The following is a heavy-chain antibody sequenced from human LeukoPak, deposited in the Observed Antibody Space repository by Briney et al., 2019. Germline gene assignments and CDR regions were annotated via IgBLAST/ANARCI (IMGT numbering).Heavy chain of an antibody. J-gene: IGHJ6*03. CDR1: GGSISSYY. CDR3: ARGRVSSSTWYSTYYYYFYMDV. Sequence: SETLSLTCTVSGGSISSYYWSWIRQPPGKGLEWSGYIYYSGSTNYNPSLKSRVTISVDPSKNQFSLKLSSVTAAATAVYFCARGRVSSSTWYSTYYYYFYMDVWGKGTTVTVSS. V-gene: IGHV4-59*01. D-gene: IGHD6-13*01. CDR2: IYYSGST.